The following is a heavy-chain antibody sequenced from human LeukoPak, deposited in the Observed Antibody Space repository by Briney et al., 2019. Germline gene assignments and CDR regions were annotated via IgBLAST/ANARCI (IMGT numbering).Heavy chain of an antibody. D-gene: IGHD2-8*01. CDR2: ISSNGGAT. Sequence: GGSLRLSCAASGFTFSTYAMHWVRQAPGKGLEYVAAISSNGGATDYADSVKGRFTISRGNSKNTLYLKMGSLSTEDMAVYYCARRPSNVYYYVDYWGQGTLVTVSS. V-gene: IGHV3-64*02. CDR3: ARRPSNVYYYVDY. CDR1: GFTFSTYA. J-gene: IGHJ4*02.